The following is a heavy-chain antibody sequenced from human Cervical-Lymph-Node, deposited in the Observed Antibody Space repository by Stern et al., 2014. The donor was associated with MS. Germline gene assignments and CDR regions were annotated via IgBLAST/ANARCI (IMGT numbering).Heavy chain of an antibody. V-gene: IGHV1-2*02. Sequence: QVQLVQSGAEVKKPGASVQVSCKPSGFTFSNYYIHWLRQAPGQRPEWMGRISPQNGDTNYAPKFQGRVTMTRDTSAGLGSLEVTGLRFDDTAVYYCAENMDVWGQGTTVTVSS. J-gene: IGHJ6*02. CDR1: GFTFSNYY. CDR2: ISPQNGDT. CDR3: AENMDV.